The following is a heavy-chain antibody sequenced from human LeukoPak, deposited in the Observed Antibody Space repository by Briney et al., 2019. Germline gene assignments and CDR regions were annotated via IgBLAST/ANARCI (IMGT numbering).Heavy chain of an antibody. J-gene: IGHJ2*01. CDR2: VYYSGNT. CDR1: GGSISSGRYW. CDR3: ARATLTASGSVWYFDL. Sequence: SQTLSPTCTVSGGSISSGRYWRSWIRQHPGKGLEWIGYVYYSGNTYYSPSLRSRLSISVDTSKNQFSLNLSSVTAADTAVYYCARATLTASGSVWYFDLWGRGTLVTVSS. D-gene: IGHD3-3*01. V-gene: IGHV4-31*03.